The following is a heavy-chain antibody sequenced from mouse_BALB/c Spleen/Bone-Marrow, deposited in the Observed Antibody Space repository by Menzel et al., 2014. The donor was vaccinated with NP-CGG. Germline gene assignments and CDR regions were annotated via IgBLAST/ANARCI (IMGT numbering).Heavy chain of an antibody. CDR1: GFTFSSYA. CDR3: TRDLYDGYYYYAMDY. Sequence: EVQLVESGGGLVKPGGSLKLSCAASGFTFSSYAMSWVRQTPEKRLEWVASISSGGSTYYPDSVKGRFTISRDNARNILYLQMSSLRSEDTAMYYCTRDLYDGYYYYAMDYWGQGTSVTVSS. V-gene: IGHV5-6-5*01. CDR2: ISSGGST. J-gene: IGHJ4*01. D-gene: IGHD2-3*01.